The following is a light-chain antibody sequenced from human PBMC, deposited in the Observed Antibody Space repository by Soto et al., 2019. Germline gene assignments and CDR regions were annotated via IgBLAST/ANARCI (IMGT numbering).Light chain of an antibody. CDR3: YSYTGSSTYV. CDR1: SSDVGGYNY. CDR2: DVS. Sequence: QSALTQPASVSGSPGQSITISCTGTSSDVGGYNYVSWYQQHPGKAPKLVIYDVSTRPSGVSNRFSGSKSGNTASLTISGLQAEDEADYYCYSYTGSSTYVFGTGTKVTVL. V-gene: IGLV2-14*01. J-gene: IGLJ1*01.